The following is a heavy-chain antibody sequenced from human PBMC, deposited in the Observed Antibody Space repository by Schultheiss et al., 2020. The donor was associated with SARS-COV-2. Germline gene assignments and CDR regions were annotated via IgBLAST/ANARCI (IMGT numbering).Heavy chain of an antibody. J-gene: IGHJ6*02. D-gene: IGHD6-13*01. V-gene: IGHV4-34*01. CDR3: ASAYSSSWYLKGMDV. CDR1: GGSFSGYY. CDR2: INHSGST. Sequence: SETLSLTCAVYGGSFSGYYWSWIRQPPGKGLEWIGEINHSGSTNYNPSLKSRVTISVDKSKNQFSLKLSSVTAADTAVYYCASAYSSSWYLKGMDVWGQGTTVTGSS.